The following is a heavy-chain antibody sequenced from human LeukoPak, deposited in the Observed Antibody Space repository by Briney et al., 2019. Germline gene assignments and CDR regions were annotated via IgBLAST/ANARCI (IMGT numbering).Heavy chain of an antibody. CDR1: GDTFSSFA. D-gene: IGHD6-19*01. V-gene: IGHV1-18*01. CDR2: ISAYNGNT. Sequence: ASVKVSCKASGDTFSSFAISWVRQAPGQGLEWMGWISAYNGNTNYAQKLQGRVTMTTDTSTSTAYMELRSLRSDDTAVYYCARDHIEDSSAWYGAFDVWGQGTLVTVSS. J-gene: IGHJ3*01. CDR3: ARDHIEDSSAWYGAFDV.